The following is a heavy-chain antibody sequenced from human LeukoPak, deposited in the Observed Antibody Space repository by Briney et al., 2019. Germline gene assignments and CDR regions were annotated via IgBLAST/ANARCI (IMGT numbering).Heavy chain of an antibody. V-gene: IGHV1-46*01. J-gene: IGHJ4*02. CDR3: ARDKGGYDSSGYIGSLLYYFDY. CDR1: GYSFTSYN. D-gene: IGHD3-22*01. Sequence: ASVKVSCKTSGYSFTSYNLHWVRQAPGQRLEWMGIIKPSGGNTNYAQKFQGRVTMTRDTSISTAYMELSRLRSDDTAVYYCARDKGGYDSSGYIGSLLYYFDYWGQGTLVTVSS. CDR2: IKPSGGNT.